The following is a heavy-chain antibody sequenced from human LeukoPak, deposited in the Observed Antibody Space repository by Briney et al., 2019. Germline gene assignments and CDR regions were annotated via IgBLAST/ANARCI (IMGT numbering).Heavy chain of an antibody. CDR3: ARGIEAGYDY. Sequence: ASVKVSCKASGGTFSSYAISWVRQATGQGLEWMGWMNPNSGNTGYAQKFQGRVTMTRNTSISTAYMELSSLRSEDTAVYFCARGIEAGYDYWGQGTLVTVSS. CDR1: GGTFSSYA. V-gene: IGHV1-8*02. D-gene: IGHD5-12*01. CDR2: MNPNSGNT. J-gene: IGHJ4*02.